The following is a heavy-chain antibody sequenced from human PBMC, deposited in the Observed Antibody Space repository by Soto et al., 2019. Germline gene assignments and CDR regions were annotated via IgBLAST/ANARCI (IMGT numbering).Heavy chain of an antibody. D-gene: IGHD3-3*01. J-gene: IGHJ6*02. CDR2: IIPIFCTA. CDR3: SDAGYYEKPGGYYYSGIDD. Sequence: QVQLVQSGAEVKKPGSSVKVSCKASGGTFSSYAISWVRHAPGQGLEWMGGIIPIFCTANYAQKFQGRVTITSDASTSTAYGEMARLRSEDTGVDYFSDAGYYEKPGGYYYSGIDDWGQDTTVTVSS. CDR1: GGTFSSYA. V-gene: IGHV1-69*01.